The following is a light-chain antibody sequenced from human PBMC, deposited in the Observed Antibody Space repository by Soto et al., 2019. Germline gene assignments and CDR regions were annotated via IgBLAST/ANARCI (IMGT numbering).Light chain of an antibody. Sequence: QSVLTQPPSASGTPGQRVTISCSGSSSNIGSNYVYWYQQLPGTAPKLLIYRNSQRPSGVPDRFSGSKSGTSASLAISGLRSQDEADYYCAAGDDSLSGVVFGGGTKVNVL. CDR2: RNS. J-gene: IGLJ2*01. CDR1: SSNIGSNY. V-gene: IGLV1-47*01. CDR3: AAGDDSLSGVV.